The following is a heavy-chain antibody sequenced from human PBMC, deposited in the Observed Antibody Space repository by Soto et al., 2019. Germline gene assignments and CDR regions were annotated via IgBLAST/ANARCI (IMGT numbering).Heavy chain of an antibody. D-gene: IGHD6-13*01. J-gene: IGHJ4*02. Sequence: SLRLSCAASGFPFINYWMTWVRQAPGKGLEWVANIKQDGSEKYYVDSVKGRFTISRDNGKNSLYLQMNSLRAEDTAVYYCARGTSGSSWGQGTLVTVSS. CDR3: ARGTSGSS. CDR2: IKQDGSEK. CDR1: GFPFINYW. V-gene: IGHV3-7*01.